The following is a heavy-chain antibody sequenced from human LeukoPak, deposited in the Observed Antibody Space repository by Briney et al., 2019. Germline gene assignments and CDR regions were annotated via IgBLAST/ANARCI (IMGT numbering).Heavy chain of an antibody. CDR2: IKQDGSEK. Sequence: HPGGSLRLSCAASGFTFSSYWMSWVRQAPGKGLEWVANIKQDGSEKYYVDSVKGRFTISRDNAKNSLYLQMNSLRVEDTAVYYCARDLRSGWCLSLGFGYFDYWGQGTLVTVSS. V-gene: IGHV3-7*01. CDR1: GFTFSSYW. D-gene: IGHD6-19*01. J-gene: IGHJ4*02. CDR3: ARDLRSGWCLSLGFGYFDY.